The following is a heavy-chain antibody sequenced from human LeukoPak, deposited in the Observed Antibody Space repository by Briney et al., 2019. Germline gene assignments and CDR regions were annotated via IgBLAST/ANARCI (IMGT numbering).Heavy chain of an antibody. J-gene: IGHJ4*02. D-gene: IGHD1-26*01. CDR2: INPNSGDT. CDR3: ARDLTTYSPDVVY. CDR1: GYTFTSYY. V-gene: IGHV1-2*02. Sequence: ASVKVSCKASGYTFTSYYMHWLRQAPGQGLEWMGWINPNSGDTHYAQNFQGRVTLTRDTSSGTVYMELRRLRSDDTAVYYCARDLTTYSPDVVYWGQGTLVTVSS.